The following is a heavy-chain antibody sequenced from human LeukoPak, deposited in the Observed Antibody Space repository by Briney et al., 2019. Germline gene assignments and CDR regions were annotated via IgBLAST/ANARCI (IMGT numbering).Heavy chain of an antibody. V-gene: IGHV1-18*01. CDR1: GYTFTSYG. CDR3: ASTVLGMVRGVTQFDY. D-gene: IGHD3-10*01. CDR2: ISAYNGNT. Sequence: GASVKVSCKASGYTFTSYGISWVRQAPGQGLEWMGWISAYNGNTNYAQKLQGRVTMTTDTSTSTAYMELRSLRSDDTAVYYCASTVLGMVRGVTQFDYWGQGTLVTVSS. J-gene: IGHJ4*02.